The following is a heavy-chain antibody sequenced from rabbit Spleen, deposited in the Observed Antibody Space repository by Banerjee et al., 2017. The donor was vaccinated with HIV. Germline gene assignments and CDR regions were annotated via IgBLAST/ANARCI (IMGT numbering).Heavy chain of an antibody. V-gene: IGHV1S45*01. CDR2: IDTGSSGFT. Sequence: QQQLEESGGGLVKPGGTLTLTCKASGIDFSRHFYMCWVRQAPGKGLELIACIDTGSSGFTYFATWAKGRFTCSKTSSTTVTLQMTSLTVADTATYFCARDTGSSFSSYGMDLWGPGTLVTVS. J-gene: IGHJ6*01. CDR1: GIDFSRHFY. D-gene: IGHD8-1*01. CDR3: ARDTGSSFSSYGMDL.